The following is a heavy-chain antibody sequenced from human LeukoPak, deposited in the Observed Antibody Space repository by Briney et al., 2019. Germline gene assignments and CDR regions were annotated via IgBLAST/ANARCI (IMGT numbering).Heavy chain of an antibody. J-gene: IGHJ4*02. CDR1: GYTFTSYA. CDR3: TSWVWGSSWYHFDY. D-gene: IGHD6-13*01. CDR2: INTNTGNP. V-gene: IGHV7-4-1*02. Sequence: AASEKVSCKASGYTFTSYAMNWVRQAPGQGLEWMGWINTNTGNPTYAQGFTGRFVFSLDTSVSTAYLQISSLKAEDTAVYYCTSWVWGSSWYHFDYWGQGTLVTVSS.